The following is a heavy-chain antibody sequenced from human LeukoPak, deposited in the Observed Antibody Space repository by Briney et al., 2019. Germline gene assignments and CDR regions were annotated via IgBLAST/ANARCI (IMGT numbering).Heavy chain of an antibody. CDR3: ARGRYCSADICSGGDALDI. Sequence: PSETLSLTCTVSGGPINNYYWSWIRQPAGKGLEWIGRIYTRGSTNYNPSLKSRVTMSVDTSKNQFSLKLSSVTAADTAVYYCARGRYCSADICSGGDALDIWGQGTMVSFSS. J-gene: IGHJ3*02. CDR2: IYTRGST. CDR1: GGPINNYY. D-gene: IGHD2-15*01. V-gene: IGHV4-4*07.